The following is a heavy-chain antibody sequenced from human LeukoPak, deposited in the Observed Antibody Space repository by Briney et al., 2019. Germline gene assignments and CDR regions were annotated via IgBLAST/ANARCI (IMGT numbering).Heavy chain of an antibody. J-gene: IGHJ5*02. Sequence: GASVKVSCKASGYTFTGYYMHWVRQAPGQGLEWMGWINPNSGGTNYARKFQGRVTMTRDTSISTAYMELSRLRSDDTAVYYCARDGSYCSSTSCYNGWFDPWGQGTLVTVSS. CDR1: GYTFTGYY. CDR3: ARDGSYCSSTSCYNGWFDP. D-gene: IGHD2-2*02. V-gene: IGHV1-2*02. CDR2: INPNSGGT.